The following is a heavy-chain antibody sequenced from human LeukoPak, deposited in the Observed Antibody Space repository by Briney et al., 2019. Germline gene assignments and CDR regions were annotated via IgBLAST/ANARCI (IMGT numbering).Heavy chain of an antibody. CDR1: GFTFSSYA. Sequence: PGGSLRLSCAASGFTFSSYAMSWVRQAPGKGPEWVSAISGSGGSTYYADSVKGRFTISRDNSKNTLYLQMNSLRAADTAVYYCAKDGFDYGDRRPFDYWGQGTLVTVSS. V-gene: IGHV3-23*01. D-gene: IGHD4-17*01. CDR3: AKDGFDYGDRRPFDY. J-gene: IGHJ4*02. CDR2: ISGSGGST.